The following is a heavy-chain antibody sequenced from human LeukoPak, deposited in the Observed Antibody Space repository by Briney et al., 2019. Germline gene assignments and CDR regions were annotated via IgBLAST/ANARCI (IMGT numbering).Heavy chain of an antibody. CDR1: GSSISTSSYS. CDR3: ARVVVIAATWFDP. V-gene: IGHV4-30-4*07. D-gene: IGHD2-15*01. J-gene: IGHJ5*02. Sequence: PSETLSLTCAVSGSSISTSSYSWSWIRQPPGKGLEWIGYMYSSGSSFYNPSLKSRVSISVDTSKNQFSLKMSSVTAADAAVYYCARVVVIAATWFDPWGQGTLVTVSS. CDR2: MYSSGSS.